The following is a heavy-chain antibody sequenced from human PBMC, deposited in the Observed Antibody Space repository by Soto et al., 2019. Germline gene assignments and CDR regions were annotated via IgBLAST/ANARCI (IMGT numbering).Heavy chain of an antibody. Sequence: PSWTLSLTSAVSGGSVSSGIYDGSLIRQPPGKGLEWIGYIYYSGSTNYNPSLKSRVTISVDTSKNQFSLKLSSVTAADTAVYYCARGIEGWYQGRYYYGMDVWGQGTTVTSP. CDR1: GGSVSSGIYD. D-gene: IGHD6-19*01. CDR3: ARGIEGWYQGRYYYGMDV. J-gene: IGHJ6*02. V-gene: IGHV4-61*01. CDR2: IYYSGST.